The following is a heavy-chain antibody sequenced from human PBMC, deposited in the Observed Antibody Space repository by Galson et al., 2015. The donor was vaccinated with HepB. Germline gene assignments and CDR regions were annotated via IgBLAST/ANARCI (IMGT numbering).Heavy chain of an antibody. D-gene: IGHD2-2*01. V-gene: IGHV3-23*01. CDR2: ISGSGGST. CDR3: AKLYEGYCSSTSCPEFFQH. CDR1: GFTFSSYA. Sequence: SLRLSCAASGFTFSSYAMSWVRQAPGKGLEWVSAISGSGGSTYYADSVKGRFTISRDNSKNTLYLQMNSLRAEETAVYYCAKLYEGYCSSTSCPEFFQHWGQGTLVTVSS. J-gene: IGHJ1*01.